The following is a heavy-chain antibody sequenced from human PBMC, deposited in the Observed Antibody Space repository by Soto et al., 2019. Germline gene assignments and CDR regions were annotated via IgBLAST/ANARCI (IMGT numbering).Heavy chain of an antibody. D-gene: IGHD6-13*01. CDR2: ISSNGGST. Sequence: GGSLRLSCAASGFTFSSYAMHWVRQAPGKGLEYVSAISSNGGSTYYANSVKGRFTISRDNSKNTLYLQMGSLRAEDMAVYYCARDSRKGAAGSLSYYYYYYYMDVWGKGTTVTVSS. J-gene: IGHJ6*03. CDR1: GFTFSSYA. V-gene: IGHV3-64*01. CDR3: ARDSRKGAAGSLSYYYYYYYMDV.